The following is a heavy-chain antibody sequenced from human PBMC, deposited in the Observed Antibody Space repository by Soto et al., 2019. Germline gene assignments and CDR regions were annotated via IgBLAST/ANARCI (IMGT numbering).Heavy chain of an antibody. D-gene: IGHD6-19*01. V-gene: IGHV3-53*01. CDR3: AKDLKGSGWPEYFQH. J-gene: IGHJ1*01. Sequence: GGSLRLSCAASGFTVSSNYMSWVRQAPGKGLEWVSVIYSGGSTYYADSVKGRFTISRDNSKNTLYLQMNSLRAEDTAVYYCAKDLKGSGWPEYFQHWGQGTLVTVSS. CDR2: IYSGGST. CDR1: GFTVSSNY.